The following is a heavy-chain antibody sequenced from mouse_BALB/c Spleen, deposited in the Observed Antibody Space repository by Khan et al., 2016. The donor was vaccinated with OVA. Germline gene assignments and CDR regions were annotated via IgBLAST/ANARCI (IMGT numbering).Heavy chain of an antibody. Sequence: EVQLQESGPGLVKPSQSLSLTCTVTGYSITSDYAWNWIRQFPGNKLEWMGFISYSGSTSYNPSLKSRISITRDTSKNQFFLQLNFVTTEDTATYYCARRDYYAPNYWGQGTTLTVSS. CDR2: ISYSGST. CDR1: GYSITSDYA. CDR3: ARRDYYAPNY. V-gene: IGHV3-2*02. D-gene: IGHD1-1*01. J-gene: IGHJ2*01.